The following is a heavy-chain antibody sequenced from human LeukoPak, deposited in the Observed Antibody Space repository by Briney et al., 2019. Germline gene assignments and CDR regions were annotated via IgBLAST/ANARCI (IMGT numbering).Heavy chain of an antibody. CDR2: IYYSGST. Sequence: SETLSLTCTVSGGSISSISSYWGWIRQPPGKGLEWIGSIYYSGSTYYNPSLKSRVTISVDTSKNQFSLKLSSVTAADTAVYYCASYYYGSGSYFIGWVHDYWGQGTLVTVSS. CDR1: GGSISSISSY. V-gene: IGHV4-39*01. J-gene: IGHJ4*02. CDR3: ASYYYGSGSYFIGWVHDY. D-gene: IGHD3-10*01.